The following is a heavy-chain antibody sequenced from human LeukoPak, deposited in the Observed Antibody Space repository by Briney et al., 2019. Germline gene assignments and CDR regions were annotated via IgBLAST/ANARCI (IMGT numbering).Heavy chain of an antibody. CDR1: GFTFSSYS. CDR3: ARDPYDFWSGPSSGAFDI. Sequence: GGSLRLSCAASGFTFSSYSMNWVRQAPGKGLEWVSSISSSSSYIYYADSVKGRFTISRDNAKNSLYLQMNSLRAEDTAVYYCARDPYDFWSGPSSGAFDIWGQGTMVTVSS. J-gene: IGHJ3*02. D-gene: IGHD3-3*01. CDR2: ISSSSSYI. V-gene: IGHV3-21*01.